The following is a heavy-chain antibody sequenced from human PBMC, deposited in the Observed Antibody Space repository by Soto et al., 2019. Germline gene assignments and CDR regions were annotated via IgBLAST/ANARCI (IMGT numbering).Heavy chain of an antibody. D-gene: IGHD3-10*01. CDR2: ISHDGGNT. J-gene: IGHJ4*02. CDR1: GFTFRAYG. Sequence: GGSLRLSCVASGFTFRAYGMYWVRQAPGKGLEWVAVISHDGGNTYSGDSVKGRFTISRDNSKSTLSLQMSSLRAEDTAVYYCAKLEMRLWSLPYKSDYRPFDHWGQGTLVTVSS. CDR3: AKLEMRLWSLPYKSDYRPFDH. V-gene: IGHV3-30*18.